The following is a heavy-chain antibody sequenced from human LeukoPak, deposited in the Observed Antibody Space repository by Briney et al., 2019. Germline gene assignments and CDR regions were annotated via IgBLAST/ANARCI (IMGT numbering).Heavy chain of an antibody. D-gene: IGHD3-16*01. CDR2: ITASGGST. V-gene: IGHV3-23*01. J-gene: IGHJ4*02. CDR1: GFTFSSYA. Sequence: PGGSLRLSCAASGFTFSSYAMSWVRQAPGKGLEWVSAITASGGSTYYADSVKGRFTISRDNSKNTLYLQMNSLRAEDTAVYSCARGRRDSEYVGGLGYWGQGILVTVSS. CDR3: ARGRRDSEYVGGLGY.